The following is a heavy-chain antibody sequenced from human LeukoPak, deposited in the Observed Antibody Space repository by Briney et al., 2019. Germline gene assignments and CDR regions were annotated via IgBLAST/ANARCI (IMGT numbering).Heavy chain of an antibody. V-gene: IGHV4-39*01. CDR3: ARRGGTMVRGLITKPFDS. Sequence: PAETLSLTCTVSGDSIRRSAYYWGWIRQPPGKGLEWIGTYYYSGSTYYNPSLKSRVTISVDTSKNQFSLKLTSVDAADTAIYCCARRGGTMVRGLITKPFDSWGQGTLVTVPS. D-gene: IGHD3-10*01. CDR2: YYYSGST. J-gene: IGHJ4*02. CDR1: GDSIRRSAYY.